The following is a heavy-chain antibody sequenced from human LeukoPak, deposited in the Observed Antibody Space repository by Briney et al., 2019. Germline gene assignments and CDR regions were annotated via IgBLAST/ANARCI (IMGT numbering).Heavy chain of an antibody. CDR3: ARAGGGTAGFDY. CDR1: VYTSTGCY. D-gene: IGHD3-16*01. CDR2: TNPNRGGT. J-gene: IGHJ4*02. Sequence: WASVKVSCKASVYTSTGCYMHWVPHAPGQGREWRGWTNPNRGGTNYAQKFQGRVTMTRDTSISTAYMGLSRLRSDDTAVYSCARAGGGTAGFDYWGQGALVTVSS. V-gene: IGHV1-2*02.